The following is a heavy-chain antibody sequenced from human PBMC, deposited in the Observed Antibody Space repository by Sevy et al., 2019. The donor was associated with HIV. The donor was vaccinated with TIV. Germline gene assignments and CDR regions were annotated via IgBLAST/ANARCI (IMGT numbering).Heavy chain of an antibody. D-gene: IGHD3-10*01. Sequence: GGSLRLSCAASGFTFSTYAMTWVRQAPGKGLEWVSVISYSGGSTYYADSVRGQFTISRDNSKNTLYLQMNSLRVEDTDVYYCEKDSVSGNYSTGDLDYWGQGTLVTVSS. V-gene: IGHV3-23*01. CDR3: EKDSVSGNYSTGDLDY. CDR2: ISYSGGST. J-gene: IGHJ4*02. CDR1: GFTFSTYA.